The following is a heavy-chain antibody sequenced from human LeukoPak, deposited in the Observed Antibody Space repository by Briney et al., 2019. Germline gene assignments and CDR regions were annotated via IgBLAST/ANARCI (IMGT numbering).Heavy chain of an antibody. D-gene: IGHD3-10*01. CDR1: GYTFTSYG. CDR2: ISVSNANT. Sequence: ASVKVSCKASGYTFTSYGINWVRQAPGQGLEWMGWISVSNANTNYAQKLQGRVTMTTDTSTSTAYMELRSLRSDDTAVYYCARDVLTMVRGVLDYWGQGTLVTVSS. J-gene: IGHJ4*02. CDR3: ARDVLTMVRGVLDY. V-gene: IGHV1-18*01.